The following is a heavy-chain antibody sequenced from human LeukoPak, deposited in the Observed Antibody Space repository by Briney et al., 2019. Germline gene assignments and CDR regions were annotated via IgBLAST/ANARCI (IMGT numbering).Heavy chain of an antibody. CDR2: MNPNSGNT. Sequence: ASVKVSCKASGYTFTSYDINWVRRATGQGLEWMGWMNPNSGNTGYAQKFQGRVTMTRNTSISTAYMELSSLRSEDTAVYYCARGVPYYDFWSGYYMDYWGQGTLVTVSS. V-gene: IGHV1-8*01. CDR1: GYTFTSYD. CDR3: ARGVPYYDFWSGYYMDY. D-gene: IGHD3-3*01. J-gene: IGHJ4*02.